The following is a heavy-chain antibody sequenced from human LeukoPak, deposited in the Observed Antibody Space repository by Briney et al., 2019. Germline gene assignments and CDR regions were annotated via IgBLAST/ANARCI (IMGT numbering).Heavy chain of an antibody. CDR2: ISSSSSTI. V-gene: IGHV3-48*04. CDR1: GFTFSSYS. D-gene: IGHD1-1*01. J-gene: IGHJ5*02. CDR3: ARGSTNYGNWFDP. Sequence: PGGSLRLSCAASGFTFSSYSMNWVRQAPGKGLEWVSYISSSSSTIYYADSVKGRVTISRDNAKKSLYLQMNSLRAEDTAVYYCARGSTNYGNWFDPWGQGTLVTVSS.